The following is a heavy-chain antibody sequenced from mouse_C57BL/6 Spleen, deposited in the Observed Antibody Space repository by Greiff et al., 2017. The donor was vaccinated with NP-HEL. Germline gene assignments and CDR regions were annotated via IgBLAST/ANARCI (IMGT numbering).Heavy chain of an antibody. J-gene: IGHJ4*01. D-gene: IGHD1-1*01. CDR2: INPNYGTT. CDR1: GYSFTDYN. CDR3: ARSFTTVVATDAMDY. Sequence: VQLQQPGPELVKPGASVKISCKASGYSFTDYNMNWVKQSNGKSLEWIGVINPNYGTTSYNQKFKGKATLTVDQSSSTAYMQLNSLTSEDSAVYYCARSFTTVVATDAMDYWGQGTSVTVSS. V-gene: IGHV1-39*01.